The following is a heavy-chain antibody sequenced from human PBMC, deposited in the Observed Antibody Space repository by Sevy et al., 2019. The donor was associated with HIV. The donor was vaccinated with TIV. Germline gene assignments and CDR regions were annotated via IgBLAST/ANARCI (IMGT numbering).Heavy chain of an antibody. CDR3: GKPRGSFYFDY. CDR1: AFSFNTYA. V-gene: IGHV3-23*01. J-gene: IGHJ4*02. Sequence: GGSLRLSCAASAFSFNTYAMSWVRRAPGKGLEWVSTISGSGDSTFYSDSVKGRFTISRDNSKNTLYLQMNSLRAEDTAVYYCGKPRGSFYFDYWGQGTLVTVSS. D-gene: IGHD3-16*01. CDR2: ISGSGDST.